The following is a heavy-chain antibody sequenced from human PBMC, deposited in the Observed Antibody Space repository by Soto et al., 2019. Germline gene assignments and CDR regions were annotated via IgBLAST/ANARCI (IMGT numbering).Heavy chain of an antibody. J-gene: IGHJ4*02. CDR3: ERDLIASGAGWYSLGCDY. CDR1: GFTFSTYA. Sequence: QVQLVESGGGVVQPGRSLRLSCIASGFTFSTYAMHWVRQAPDKGLEWVAVISYDGNNKYYAASVKGRFTISRDTSKNALDLQMNSRRAEARAVYYFERDLIASGAGWYSLGCDYWGQGTMVTVSS. D-gene: IGHD6-19*01. V-gene: IGHV3-30-3*01. CDR2: ISYDGNNK.